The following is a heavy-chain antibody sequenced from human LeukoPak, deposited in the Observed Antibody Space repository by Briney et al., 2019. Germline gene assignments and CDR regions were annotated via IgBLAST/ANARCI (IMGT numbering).Heavy chain of an antibody. D-gene: IGHD2-2*02. CDR1: GFTFSSYA. CDR2: ISGSGGST. V-gene: IGHV3-23*01. Sequence: GGSLRLSCAASGFTFSSYAMSWVRQAPGKGLEWVSAISGSGGSTYYADSVKGRFTISRDNSKKTLYLQMNSLRAEDTAVYYCAKAPRGYCSSTSCYTPRYFDYWGQGTLVTVSS. J-gene: IGHJ4*02. CDR3: AKAPRGYCSSTSCYTPRYFDY.